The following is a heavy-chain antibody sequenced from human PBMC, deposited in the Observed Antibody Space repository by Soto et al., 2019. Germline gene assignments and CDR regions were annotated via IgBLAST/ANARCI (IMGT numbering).Heavy chain of an antibody. CDR1: GASISGFY. D-gene: IGHD1-1*01. V-gene: IGHV4-4*07. CDR2: IYATGTT. Sequence: SETLSLTCTVSGASISGFYWSWIRKSARKGLEWIGRIYATGTTDYNPSLKSRVMMSVDTSKKQFSLKLRSVTAADTAVYYCVRDGTKTLRDWFDPWGQGISVTVS. CDR3: VRDGTKTLRDWFDP. J-gene: IGHJ5*02.